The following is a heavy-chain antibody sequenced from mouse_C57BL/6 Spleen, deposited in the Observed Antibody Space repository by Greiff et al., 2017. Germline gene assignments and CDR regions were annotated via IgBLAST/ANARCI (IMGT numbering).Heavy chain of an antibody. Sequence: QVQLQQSGAELVRPGSSVKLSCKASGYTFTSYWMHWVKQRPIQGLEWIGNINPSDSETHYNQKFKDKATLTVAKSSSTAYMQLSSLTSEDSAVYYSAGGAVYYDYAREDRVYSLDYWGQGTSVTVSS. D-gene: IGHD2-4*01. J-gene: IGHJ4*01. CDR1: GYTFTSYW. V-gene: IGHV1-52*01. CDR3: AGGAVYYDYAREDRVYSLDY. CDR2: INPSDSET.